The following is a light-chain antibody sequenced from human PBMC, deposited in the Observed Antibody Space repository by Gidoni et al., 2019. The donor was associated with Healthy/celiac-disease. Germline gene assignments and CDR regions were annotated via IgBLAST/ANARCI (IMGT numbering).Light chain of an antibody. J-gene: IGKJ5*01. CDR2: GAS. Sequence: DIVLTQFPGTLSLSPGERATLSCRASQSVSSSYLAWYQQKPGQAPRLLIYGASSRATGIPDRFSGSGSGTDFTLTISRLEPEDFAVYYCQQYGSSPLIAFGQGTRLEIK. V-gene: IGKV3-20*01. CDR3: QQYGSSPLIA. CDR1: QSVSSSY.